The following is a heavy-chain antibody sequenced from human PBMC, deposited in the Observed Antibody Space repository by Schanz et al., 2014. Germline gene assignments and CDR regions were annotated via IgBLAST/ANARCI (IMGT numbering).Heavy chain of an antibody. CDR3: ASGVNVSSLHKRLQF. D-gene: IGHD3-16*02. CDR2: IATSSSTR. Sequence: EADLVESGGGLIQRGESLRLSCSASGFSFSSYSMNWVRQVPGKGLEWLSYIATSSSTRHYADSVKGRVTISRDNAKNSVSLQMRRLRVEGTAVYYCASGVNVSSLHKRLQFWGQGTLVIVSS. J-gene: IGHJ1*01. V-gene: IGHV3-48*01. CDR1: GFSFSSYS.